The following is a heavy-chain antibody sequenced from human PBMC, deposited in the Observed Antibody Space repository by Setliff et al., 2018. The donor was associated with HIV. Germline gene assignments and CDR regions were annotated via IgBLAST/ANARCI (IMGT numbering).Heavy chain of an antibody. J-gene: IGHJ4*02. V-gene: IGHV4-38-2*01. Sequence: SETLSLTCAVSGYSISSGYYWGWIRQPPGKGLEWIGYVYSNGNTDYNPSLKSRVTISVDTSKNQFSLKLPSVTAADTAVYFCARARGPPLPVLDFWGQGTLVTVSS. CDR2: VYSNGNT. CDR3: ARARGPPLPVLDF. D-gene: IGHD3-10*01. CDR1: GYSISSGYY.